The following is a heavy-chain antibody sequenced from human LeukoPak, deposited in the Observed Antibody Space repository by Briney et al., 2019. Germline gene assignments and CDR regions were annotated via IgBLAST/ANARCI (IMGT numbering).Heavy chain of an antibody. CDR1: GGTFSSYT. J-gene: IGHJ4*02. CDR3: ASNYYDSSGPDIYFDY. D-gene: IGHD3-22*01. Sequence: SVKVSCKASGGTFSSYTISWVRQAPGQGLEWMGRIIPILGIANYAQKFQGRVTITADKSTSTAYMELSSLRSEDTAVYYCASNYYDSSGPDIYFDYWGQGTLVTVSS. CDR2: IIPILGIA. V-gene: IGHV1-69*02.